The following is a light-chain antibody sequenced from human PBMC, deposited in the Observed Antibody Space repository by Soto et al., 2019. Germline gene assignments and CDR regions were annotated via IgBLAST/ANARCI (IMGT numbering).Light chain of an antibody. CDR2: GIN. CDR3: SSFAGSNNFPYV. CDR1: SSDVGAYDY. J-gene: IGLJ1*01. V-gene: IGLV2-8*01. Sequence: QSVLTQPPSASGSPGQSVTISCTGTSSDVGAYDYVSWYQQHPGKAPKLMIYGINKRPSGVPDRFSGSKSGNTASLTVSGLQAEDEADYYCSSFAGSNNFPYVFGTGTKVTVL.